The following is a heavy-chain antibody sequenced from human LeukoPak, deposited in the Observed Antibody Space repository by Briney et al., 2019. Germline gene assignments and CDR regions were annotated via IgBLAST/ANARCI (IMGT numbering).Heavy chain of an antibody. D-gene: IGHD2-15*01. CDR2: ISWNSGSI. CDR1: GFTFDDYA. CDR3: AKDLGGSWTRYYFDY. J-gene: IGHJ4*02. V-gene: IGHV3-9*01. Sequence: GGSLRLPCAASGFTFDDYAMHWVRQAPGKGLEWVSGISWNSGSIGYADSVKGRFTISRDNAKNSLYLQMNSLRAEDTALYYCAKDLGGSWTRYYFDYWGQGTLVTVSS.